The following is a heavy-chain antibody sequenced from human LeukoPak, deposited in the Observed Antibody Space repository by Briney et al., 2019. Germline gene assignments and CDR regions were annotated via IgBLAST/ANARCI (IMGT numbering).Heavy chain of an antibody. J-gene: IGHJ6*03. Sequence: GASVKVSCKASGYTFTGYYMHWVRQAPGQGLEWMGWINPNSGGTNYAQKFQGRVTMTRDTSISTAYMELSRLRSDDTAVYYCARDLRAARPTQYYHYYMDVWGKGTTVTVSS. CDR3: ARDLRAARPTQYYHYYMDV. CDR1: GYTFTGYY. D-gene: IGHD6-6*01. CDR2: INPNSGGT. V-gene: IGHV1-2*02.